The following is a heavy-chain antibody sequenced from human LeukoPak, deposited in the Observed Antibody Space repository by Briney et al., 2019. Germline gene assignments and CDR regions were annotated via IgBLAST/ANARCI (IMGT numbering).Heavy chain of an antibody. D-gene: IGHD6-13*01. V-gene: IGHV1-2*02. Sequence: ASVEVSCKASGYTFTGYYMHWVRQAPGQGLEWMGWINPNSGGTNYAQKFQGRVTMTRDTSISTAYMELSRLRSDDTAVYYCARGIAAAGNWFDPWGQGTLVTVSS. CDR3: ARGIAAAGNWFDP. J-gene: IGHJ5*02. CDR1: GYTFTGYY. CDR2: INPNSGGT.